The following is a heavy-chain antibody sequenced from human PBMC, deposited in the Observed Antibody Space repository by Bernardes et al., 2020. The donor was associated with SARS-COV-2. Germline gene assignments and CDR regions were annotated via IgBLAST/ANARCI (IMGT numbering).Heavy chain of an antibody. V-gene: IGHV3-66*01. D-gene: IGHD2-15*01. J-gene: IGHJ3*02. Sequence: GGSLRLSCAASGFTVTDHYINWFRQAPGKGLEWVSPIYSDGSTAYIDSVKGRFTVSRDRSRNTVVLQVNRLRVEDTAVYYWARDSDGGILDVLDIWGQGTMVNVSS. CDR3: ARDSDGGILDVLDI. CDR1: GFTVTDHY. CDR2: IYSDGST.